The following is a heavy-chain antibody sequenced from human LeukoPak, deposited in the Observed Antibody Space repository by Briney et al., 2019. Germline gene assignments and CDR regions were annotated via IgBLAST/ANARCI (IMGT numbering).Heavy chain of an antibody. J-gene: IGHJ4*02. Sequence: ASVKVSCKASGYTFTSYGISWVRQAPGQGLEWMGWISAYNGNTSYAQKLQGRVTMTTDTSTSTAYMELRSLRSDDTAVYYCARAGEYYYDSSGYYSSKKLDYWGQGTLVTVSS. V-gene: IGHV1-18*01. CDR1: GYTFTSYG. D-gene: IGHD3-22*01. CDR2: ISAYNGNT. CDR3: ARAGEYYYDSSGYYSSKKLDY.